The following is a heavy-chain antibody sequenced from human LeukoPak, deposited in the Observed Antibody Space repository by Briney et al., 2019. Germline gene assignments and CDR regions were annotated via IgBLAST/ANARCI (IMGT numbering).Heavy chain of an antibody. D-gene: IGHD6-19*01. CDR1: EFIISTYW. Sequence: GGSLRLSCAASEFIISTYWMTGVRQAPGKGLEWVANIKKDGSVKEYVDSVKGRFTISRDNAKNSLYLQMNSLRAEDTAVYYCARDRGWDAFDIWGQGTMVTVS. V-gene: IGHV3-7*01. CDR3: ARDRGWDAFDI. J-gene: IGHJ3*02. CDR2: IKKDGSVK.